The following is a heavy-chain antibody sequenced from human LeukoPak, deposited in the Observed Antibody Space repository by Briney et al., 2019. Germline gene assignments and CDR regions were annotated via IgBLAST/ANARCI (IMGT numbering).Heavy chain of an antibody. D-gene: IGHD1-1*01. CDR3: ARVNINNWHSCDY. CDR1: GGSISSNNW. J-gene: IGHJ4*02. Sequence: SETLSLTCAVSGGSISSNNWWGWVRQPPGKGLEWIGEIYHSESPNYNPSLKSRVTISVDKSRNHFSLNLSSVTAADTAVYYCARVNINNWHSCDYWGQGTLVTVSS. V-gene: IGHV4-4*02. CDR2: IYHSESP.